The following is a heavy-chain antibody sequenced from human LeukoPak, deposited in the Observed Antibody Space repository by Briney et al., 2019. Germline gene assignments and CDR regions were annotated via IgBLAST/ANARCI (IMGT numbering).Heavy chain of an antibody. J-gene: IGHJ4*02. CDR1: GFTFSNXX. D-gene: IGHD5-18*01. Sequence: GGSLRLSCAASGFTFSNXXXXWVRQAPGXGLVWVSRIXTDGSXXXXXDXVKGXXTISRDNPKNTMYLQMNSLRVEDTAVYYCVSDTALGYWGQGTLVTVSS. CDR2: IXTDGSXX. V-gene: IGHV3-74*01. CDR3: VSDTALGY.